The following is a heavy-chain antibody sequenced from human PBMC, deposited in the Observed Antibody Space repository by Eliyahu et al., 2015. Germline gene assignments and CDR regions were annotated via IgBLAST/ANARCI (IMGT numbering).Heavy chain of an antibody. Sequence: QVQLQESGPGLVKPSETLSLTCXVSGGSISTYYWSWXRQSXGKGLEWVGYIHYSGKTNSNPSLRSRVTISVDTSKDQFSLRLSSVTAADTAVYYCARDTYYSESGSYFEDWFDSWGQGTLVIVSA. CDR2: IHYSGKT. D-gene: IGHD3-10*01. V-gene: IGHV4-59*01. CDR3: ARDTYYSESGSYFEDWFDS. CDR1: GGSISTYY. J-gene: IGHJ5*01.